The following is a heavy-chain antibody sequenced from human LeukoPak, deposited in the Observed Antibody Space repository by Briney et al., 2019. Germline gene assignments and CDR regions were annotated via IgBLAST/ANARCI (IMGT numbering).Heavy chain of an antibody. CDR2: ISGSGDYT. J-gene: IGHJ4*02. Sequence: GRSLRLSCAASGFTFNSYAMSWVRQAPGKGLEWVSAISGSGDYTYYADSVKGRVTISRDNSKNTLYLQMSSLRAEDTAVYYCARDSVLLWFGDLPYYFDIWGQGTLVTVSS. D-gene: IGHD3-10*01. CDR3: ARDSVLLWFGDLPYYFDI. CDR1: GFTFNSYA. V-gene: IGHV3-23*01.